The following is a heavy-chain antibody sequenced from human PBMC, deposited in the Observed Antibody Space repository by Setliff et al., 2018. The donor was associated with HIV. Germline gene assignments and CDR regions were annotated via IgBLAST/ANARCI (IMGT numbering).Heavy chain of an antibody. V-gene: IGHV3-21*04. Sequence: GGSLRLSCTASGFTFSTYNMVWVRQTPGKGLEWVSTISTTSTYIKYADSLKGRCTVSRDNAKNAVYLQLSSLRAEDTAVYYCAKGRPYYYYYMDVWGKGTTVTVSS. J-gene: IGHJ6*03. CDR3: AKGRPYYYYYMDV. CDR1: GFTFSTYN. CDR2: ISTTSTYI.